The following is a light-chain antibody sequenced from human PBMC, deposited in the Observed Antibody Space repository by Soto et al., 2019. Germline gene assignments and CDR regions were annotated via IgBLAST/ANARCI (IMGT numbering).Light chain of an antibody. J-gene: IGLJ1*01. CDR2: EVS. CDR1: SSDVGGYNY. V-gene: IGLV2-14*01. Sequence: QSVLTQPASVSGSPGQSTTISCTGTSSDVGGYNYVSWYQQHPGKAPQLMIYEVSNRPSGVSNRFSGSKTGNTASLTISGLQAEDEADYYCSSYTSSSTPYVFGTGTKVTV. CDR3: SSYTSSSTPYV.